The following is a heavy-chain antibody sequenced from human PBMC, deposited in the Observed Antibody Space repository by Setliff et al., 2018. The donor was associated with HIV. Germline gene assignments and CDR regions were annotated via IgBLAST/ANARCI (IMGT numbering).Heavy chain of an antibody. V-gene: IGHV4-39*01. CDR2: IHYDERT. CDR1: GDSATNSRYY. CDR3: ASRIYYYDSNNFLREEGFDP. Sequence: PSETLSLTCTVSGDSATNSRYYWAWIRQPPGKGLEYIGSIHYDERTYYNPSLKSQVTISLDTSKNQFSLNLTSVTAADTAVYYCASRIYYYDSNNFLREEGFDPWGQGTLVTVSS. D-gene: IGHD3-22*01. J-gene: IGHJ5*02.